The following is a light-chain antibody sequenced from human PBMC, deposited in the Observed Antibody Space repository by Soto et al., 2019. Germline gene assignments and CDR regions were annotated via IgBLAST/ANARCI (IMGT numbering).Light chain of an antibody. CDR2: GAS. J-gene: IGKJ2*01. CDR3: QHYGNSPLYT. CDR1: QSVSSTY. Sequence: EIVLTQSPGTLSLSPGERATLSCRASQSVSSTYLAWYQQKPGQAPRLLIYGASTRATGSPDRFSGSGSGTDFTLTISRLEPEDFAVYYCQHYGNSPLYTFGQGTKLEIK. V-gene: IGKV3-20*01.